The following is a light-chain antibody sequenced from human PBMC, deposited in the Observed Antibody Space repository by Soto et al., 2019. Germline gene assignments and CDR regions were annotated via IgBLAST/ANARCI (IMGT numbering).Light chain of an antibody. J-gene: IGLJ3*02. V-gene: IGLV1-47*01. CDR1: SSNIGSNY. CDR3: AAWDDSLIWV. CDR2: RNN. Sequence: QSVLTQPPSASGTPGQRVTISCSGSSSNIGSNYVYWYQQLPGTAPKLLIYRNNQRHSGVPDRFSGSKSGTSASLAISGLRSEDEADYYCAAWDDSLIWVFGGGTKLTVL.